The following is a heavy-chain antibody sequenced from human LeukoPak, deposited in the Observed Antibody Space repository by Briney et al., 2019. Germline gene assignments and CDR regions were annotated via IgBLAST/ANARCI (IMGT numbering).Heavy chain of an antibody. CDR1: GGSISSSSDY. CDR2: IYYHENT. Sequence: KPSETLSLTCTVSGGSISSSSDYWGWIRQAPGKGLEWIVSIYYHENTYYNSSLKSRVTISVDTSKNQFSLKLNSVTAADTAVYFCARRAYSAAYWKHFDYWGQGTLVTVSS. D-gene: IGHD1-1*01. CDR3: ARRAYSAAYWKHFDY. V-gene: IGHV4-39*01. J-gene: IGHJ4*02.